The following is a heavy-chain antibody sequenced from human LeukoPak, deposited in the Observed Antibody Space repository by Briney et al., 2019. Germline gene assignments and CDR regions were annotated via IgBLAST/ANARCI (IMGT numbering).Heavy chain of an antibody. D-gene: IGHD3-16*01. V-gene: IGHV1-69*04. J-gene: IGHJ4*02. CDR3: ARVKGPLGDVD. CDR2: ITPILGIA. CDR1: GGTFSSYA. Sequence: SVKVSCKASGGTFSSYAISWVRQAPGQGLEWMGRITPILGIANYAQKFQGRVTITADKSTSTAYMELSSLRSEDTAVYYCARVKGPLGDVDWGQGTLVTVSS.